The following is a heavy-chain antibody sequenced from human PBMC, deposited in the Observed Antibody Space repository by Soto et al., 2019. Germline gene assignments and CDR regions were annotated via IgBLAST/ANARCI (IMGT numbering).Heavy chain of an antibody. CDR2: IYYSGST. V-gene: IGHV4-30-4*01. J-gene: IGHJ5*02. CDR1: GGSISSGDYY. Sequence: SETLSLTCTVSGGSISSGDYYWSWIRQPPGKGLEWIGYIYYSGSTYYNPPLKSRVTISVDTSKNQFSLKLSSVTAADTAVYYCARRQQLARPSVWFDPWGQGTLVTVSS. CDR3: ARRQQLARPSVWFDP. D-gene: IGHD6-13*01.